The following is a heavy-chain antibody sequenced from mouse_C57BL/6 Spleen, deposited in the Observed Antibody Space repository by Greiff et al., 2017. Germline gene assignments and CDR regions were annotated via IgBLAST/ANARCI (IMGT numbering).Heavy chain of an antibody. CDR1: GFTFSSYT. D-gene: IGHD2-4*01. V-gene: IGHV5-9*01. J-gene: IGHJ4*01. CDR2: ISGGGGNT. Sequence: EVKVEESGGGLVKPGGSLKLSCAASGFTFSSYTMSWVRQTPEKRLEWVATISGGGGNTYYPDSVKGRFTISRDTAKNTLYLQMSSLRSEDTALYYCARHVYDYDAYAMDYWGQGTSVSVSS. CDR3: ARHVYDYDAYAMDY.